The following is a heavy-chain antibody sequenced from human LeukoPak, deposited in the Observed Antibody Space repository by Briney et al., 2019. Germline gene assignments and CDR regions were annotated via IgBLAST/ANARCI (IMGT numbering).Heavy chain of an antibody. CDR3: ARVGYSSGWYLDY. CDR1: GGSISSYY. CDR2: IYYSRST. J-gene: IGHJ4*02. D-gene: IGHD6-19*01. Sequence: SETLSLTCTVSGGSISSYYWSWIRQPPGKGLEWIGYIYYSRSTNYNPSLKSRVTISVDTSKNQFSLKLSSVTAADTAVYYCARVGYSSGWYLDYWGQGTLVTVSS. V-gene: IGHV4-59*01.